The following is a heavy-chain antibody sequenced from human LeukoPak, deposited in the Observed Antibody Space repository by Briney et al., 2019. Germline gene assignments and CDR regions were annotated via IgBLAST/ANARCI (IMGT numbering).Heavy chain of an antibody. J-gene: IGHJ4*02. CDR1: GGSISSGSYY. D-gene: IGHD3-3*01. V-gene: IGHV4-39*01. CDR2: IYYSGST. Sequence: KTSETLSLTCTVSGGSISSGSYYWGWIRQPPGKGREWIGSIYYSGSTYYNPSLKSRVTISVDTSKNQCSLKLSSVTAADTAVYYCARARHITTYYDFWSGYYLFDYWGQGTLVTVSS. CDR3: ARARHITTYYDFWSGYYLFDY.